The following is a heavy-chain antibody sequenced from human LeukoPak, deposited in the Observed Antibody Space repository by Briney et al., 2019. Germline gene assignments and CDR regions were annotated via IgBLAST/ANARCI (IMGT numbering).Heavy chain of an antibody. CDR1: GFTFSHHG. V-gene: IGHV3-30*02. J-gene: IGHJ6*03. CDR3: ARDRVYSYELNYYYYYMDV. D-gene: IGHD5-18*01. CDR2: IRYDGSNK. Sequence: GGSLRLSCAASGFTFSHHGMHWVRQAPGKGLEWVAFIRYDGSNKYYADSVKGRFTISRDNSKNTLHLQMNSLRAEDTAVYYCARDRVYSYELNYYYYYMDVWGKGTTVTVSS.